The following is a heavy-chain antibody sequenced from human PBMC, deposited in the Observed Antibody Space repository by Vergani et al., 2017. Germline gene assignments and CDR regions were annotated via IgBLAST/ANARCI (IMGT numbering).Heavy chain of an antibody. Sequence: QVQLQQWGAGLLKPSETLSLTCAVYGGSFSGYYWSWIRQPPGKGLEWIGEINHSGSTNYNPSLKSRVTISVDTSKNQFSLKLSSLTAADTAVYYCAKRTYYYGSGSSSYYYYYYGMDVWGQGTTVTVSS. V-gene: IGHV4-34*01. CDR3: AKRTYYYGSGSSSYYYYYYGMDV. D-gene: IGHD3-10*01. CDR1: GGSFSGYY. CDR2: INHSGST. J-gene: IGHJ6*02.